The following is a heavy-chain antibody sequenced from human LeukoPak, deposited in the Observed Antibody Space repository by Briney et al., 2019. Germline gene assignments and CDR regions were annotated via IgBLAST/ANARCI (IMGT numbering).Heavy chain of an antibody. CDR1: GDTFSRYA. J-gene: IGHJ4*02. D-gene: IGHD2-2*01. CDR3: ARDRCSSTNCYGGLGYSFDY. CDR2: FIPLLGIA. Sequence: SVKVSCKTSGDTFSRYAISWLRQAPGQGLEWMGRFIPLLGIANYAQKFQGRLTITADKSTTTAYMELSSPKSEDTAVYYCARDRCSSTNCYGGLGYSFDYWGQGTLVTVSS. V-gene: IGHV1-69*04.